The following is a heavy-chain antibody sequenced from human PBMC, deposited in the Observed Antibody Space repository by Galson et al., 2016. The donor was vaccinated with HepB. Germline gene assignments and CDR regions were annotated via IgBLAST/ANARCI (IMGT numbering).Heavy chain of an antibody. J-gene: IGHJ3*02. V-gene: IGHV5-51*01. CDR3: ARQGSHTKEWYTYWDNDAFDI. Sequence: QSGAEVKKPGESLKISCQGSGYIFSTYWIGWVRQVPGKGLEWMGIIYPRDSNTRYSPSFRGQVTMSVDKSINTAHLQWNSLKASDSAIYYCARQGSHTKEWYTYWDNDAFDIWGQGTMVTVSA. CDR2: IYPRDSNT. D-gene: IGHD3-3*01. CDR1: GYIFSTYW.